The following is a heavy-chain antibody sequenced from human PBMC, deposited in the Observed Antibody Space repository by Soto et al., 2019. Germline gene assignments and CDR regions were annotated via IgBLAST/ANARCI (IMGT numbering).Heavy chain of an antibody. CDR2: ISSGGPTT. J-gene: IGHJ3*01. D-gene: IGHD5-12*01. Sequence: GGSLRLSCTAPGGNFNGYAMSWFRQAPVKGLEWVSCISSGGPTTFYADSVKGRFTISRDNSKNTLYLHMPSLTPEATAVYYCAPMATMTPSDFDVWGQGTMVTVSS. CDR3: APMATMTPSDFDV. V-gene: IGHV3-23*01. CDR1: GGNFNGYA.